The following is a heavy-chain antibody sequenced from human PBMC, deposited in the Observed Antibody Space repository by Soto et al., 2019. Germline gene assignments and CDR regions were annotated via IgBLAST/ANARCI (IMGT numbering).Heavy chain of an antibody. J-gene: IGHJ5*02. V-gene: IGHV4-59*08. CDR3: ARQIQGWFDP. CDR1: GGSISSYY. CDR2: IYYSGST. Sequence: ETLSLTCTVSGGSISSYYWSWIRQPPGKGLEWIGYIYYSGSTNYNPSLKSQVTISVDTSKNQFSLKLSSVTAADTAVYYCARQIQGWFDPWGQGTLVTVSS.